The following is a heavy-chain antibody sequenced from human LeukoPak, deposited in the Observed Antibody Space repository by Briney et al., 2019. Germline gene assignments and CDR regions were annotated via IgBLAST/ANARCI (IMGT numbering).Heavy chain of an antibody. J-gene: IGHJ4*02. CDR2: IYSGGRT. D-gene: IGHD3-10*01. Sequence: SETLSLTCSVSDSSISTDYFWGWIRQPPGKGLEWIGSIYSGGRTYYNPSLESRVTISKDTSKNQFSLRLTSVTAADTAVYYCAKDHGSGSEFDYWGQGTLVTVSS. CDR3: AKDHGSGSEFDY. V-gene: IGHV4-38-2*02. CDR1: DSSISTDYF.